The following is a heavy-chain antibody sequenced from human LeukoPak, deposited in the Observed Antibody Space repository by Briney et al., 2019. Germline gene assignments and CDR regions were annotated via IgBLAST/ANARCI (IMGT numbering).Heavy chain of an antibody. J-gene: IGHJ4*02. CDR3: ARDKYGSRSYYFDY. CDR2: INWNGGST. V-gene: IGHV3-20*04. D-gene: IGHD3-10*01. CDR1: GFTFDDYG. Sequence: GGSLRLSCAASGFTFDDYGMTWVRQAPGKGLEWVSGINWNGGSTGYADSVKGRFTISRDNAKNSLYLQMNSLRAEDTALYYCARDKYGSRSYYFDYWGQGTLVTVS.